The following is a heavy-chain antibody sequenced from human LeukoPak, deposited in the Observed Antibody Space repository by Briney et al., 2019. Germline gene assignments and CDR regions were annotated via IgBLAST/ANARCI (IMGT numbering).Heavy chain of an antibody. V-gene: IGHV4-34*01. J-gene: IGHJ4*02. Sequence: PSETLSLTCAVYGGSFSGYYWSWIRQPPGKGLEWIGEINHSGSTNYNPSLKSRVTISVDTSKNQFSLKLSSVTAADTAVYYCARGPDYYGSGSGSYYFDYWGQGTLVTVSS. CDR2: INHSGST. D-gene: IGHD3-10*01. CDR1: GGSFSGYY. CDR3: ARGPDYYGSGSGSYYFDY.